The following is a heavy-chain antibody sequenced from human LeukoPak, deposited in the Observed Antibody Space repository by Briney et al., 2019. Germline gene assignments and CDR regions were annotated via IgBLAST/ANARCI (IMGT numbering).Heavy chain of an antibody. CDR1: GCTFSSYS. J-gene: IGHJ4*02. Sequence: GGSLGLSCAASGCTFSSYSMNWVRQAPGKGLEWVSSISISSSYIYYADSVKGGFNISRDNDKNSLYLQMNSLRAEDTAVYYCAREGNCGGDCYFNYWGQGTLVTVSS. V-gene: IGHV3-21*01. D-gene: IGHD2-21*02. CDR2: ISISSSYI. CDR3: AREGNCGGDCYFNY.